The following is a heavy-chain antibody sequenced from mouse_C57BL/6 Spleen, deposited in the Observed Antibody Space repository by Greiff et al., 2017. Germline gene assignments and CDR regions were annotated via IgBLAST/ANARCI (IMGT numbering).Heavy chain of an antibody. Sequence: QVQLQQPGAELVMPGASVKLSCKASGYTFTSYWMHWVKQRPGQGLEWIGEIDPSDSYTNYNQKFKGKSTLTVDKSSSTAYMQLSSLTSEDSAVYYGARGGYFDGWGTGTTVTVSS. V-gene: IGHV1-69*01. CDR2: IDPSDSYT. J-gene: IGHJ1*03. CDR3: ARGGYFDG. CDR1: GYTFTSYW.